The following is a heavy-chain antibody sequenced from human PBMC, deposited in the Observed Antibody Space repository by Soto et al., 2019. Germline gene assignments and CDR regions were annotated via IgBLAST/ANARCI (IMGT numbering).Heavy chain of an antibody. V-gene: IGHV3-33*01. Sequence: GGSLRLSCAASGFTFSSYGMHWVRQAPGKGLEWVAVIWYDGSNKYYADSVKGRFTISRDNSKNTLYLQMNSLRAEDTAVYYCARDVDDSSGYYPYFDYWGQGTLVTVSS. CDR2: IWYDGSNK. CDR3: ARDVDDSSGYYPYFDY. D-gene: IGHD3-22*01. J-gene: IGHJ4*02. CDR1: GFTFSSYG.